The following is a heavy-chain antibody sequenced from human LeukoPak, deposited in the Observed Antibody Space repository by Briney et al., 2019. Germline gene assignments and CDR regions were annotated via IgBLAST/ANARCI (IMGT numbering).Heavy chain of an antibody. D-gene: IGHD3-10*01. CDR2: ISSSSSTI. Sequence: GGSLRLSCVASGFTFSNAWMNWVRQAPGKGLERVSYISSSSSTIYYADSVKGRFTISRDNAKNSLYLQMNSLRDEDTAVYYCARGFKGYYYGSGSSDYWGQGTLVTVSS. J-gene: IGHJ4*02. CDR1: GFTFSNAW. CDR3: ARGFKGYYYGSGSSDY. V-gene: IGHV3-48*02.